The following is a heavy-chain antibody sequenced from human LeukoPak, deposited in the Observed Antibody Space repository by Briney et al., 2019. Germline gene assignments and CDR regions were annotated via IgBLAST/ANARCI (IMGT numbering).Heavy chain of an antibody. Sequence: SETLSLTCTVSGGSISSYYWSWIRQPAGKGLEWIGRIYTSGSTNYNPSLKSRVTMSVDTSKNQFSLKLSSVTAADTAVYYCARDLPLCSSTSCRPNDAFDIWGQGTMVTVSS. J-gene: IGHJ3*02. V-gene: IGHV4-4*07. CDR2: IYTSGST. CDR3: ARDLPLCSSTSCRPNDAFDI. D-gene: IGHD2-2*01. CDR1: GGSISSYY.